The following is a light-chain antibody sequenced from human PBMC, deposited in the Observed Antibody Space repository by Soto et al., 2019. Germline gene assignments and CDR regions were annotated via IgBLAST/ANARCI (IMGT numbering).Light chain of an antibody. CDR2: AAS. J-gene: IGKJ2*01. CDR1: QTINTY. CDR3: QQSYSTPRT. Sequence: DIRMTQSPSSLSASVGDRVTITCRAGQTINTYLNWYQHKPGKAPKVLIYAASSLQSGVPSRFSGSGSGTDFTLTISSLQPEDFATYYCQQSYSTPRTFGQGTKLDIK. V-gene: IGKV1-39*01.